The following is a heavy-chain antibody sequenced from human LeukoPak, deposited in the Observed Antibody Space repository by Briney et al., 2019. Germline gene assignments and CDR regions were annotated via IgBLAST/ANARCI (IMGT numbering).Heavy chain of an antibody. CDR1: GFTFSAFS. Sequence: GGSLRLSCAASGFTFSAFSMNWVRQAPGKGLEWVSAISSSSSDIYYTDSVKGRFTISRDNANNFLYLQVSSLRAEDTAVYYCSTGYTSGTRIDYWGQGTLVSVSS. D-gene: IGHD6-19*01. CDR3: STGYTSGTRIDY. V-gene: IGHV3-21*01. J-gene: IGHJ4*02. CDR2: ISSSSSDI.